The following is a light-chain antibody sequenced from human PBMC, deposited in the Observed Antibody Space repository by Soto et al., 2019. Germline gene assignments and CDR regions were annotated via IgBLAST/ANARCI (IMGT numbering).Light chain of an antibody. CDR3: QQYGSSPSIT. V-gene: IGKV3D-11*02. CDR1: QNINTY. CDR2: DAS. Sequence: EIVLTQSPATLSLSPGERATLSCRASQNINTYLAWYQQKPGQAPRLLIYDASNRATGIPARFSGSGPGTDFTLTISSLEPEDFAVYYCQQYGSSPSITFGQGTRLEIK. J-gene: IGKJ5*01.